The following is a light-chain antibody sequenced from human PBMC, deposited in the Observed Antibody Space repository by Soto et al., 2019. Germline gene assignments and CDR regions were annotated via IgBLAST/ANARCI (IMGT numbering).Light chain of an antibody. V-gene: IGKV3-11*01. CDR2: DAS. Sequence: EIVLTQSPATLSLSPGERATLSCRASQSVSTYIAWYQQRPGQAPRLLIYDASNRATGIPARFSGSGSGTDFTLTISSLEPEDFAVYYCQQRSNLPLTFGGGTKVDIK. J-gene: IGKJ4*01. CDR1: QSVSTY. CDR3: QQRSNLPLT.